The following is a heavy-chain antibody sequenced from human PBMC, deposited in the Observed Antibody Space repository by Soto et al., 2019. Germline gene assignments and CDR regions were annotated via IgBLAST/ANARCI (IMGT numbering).Heavy chain of an antibody. CDR1: GYTFTSYA. V-gene: IGHV1-3*01. J-gene: IGHJ4*02. Sequence: QVQLVQSGAEVKKPGASVKVSSKASGYTFTSYAMHWVRQAPGQRLEWMGWINAGNGNTKYSQKFQGRVTITRDTAASTAYMELSSLRSEDTAVYYWAALDIAARYFDYWGQGTLVTVSS. CDR2: INAGNGNT. D-gene: IGHD6-6*01. CDR3: AALDIAARYFDY.